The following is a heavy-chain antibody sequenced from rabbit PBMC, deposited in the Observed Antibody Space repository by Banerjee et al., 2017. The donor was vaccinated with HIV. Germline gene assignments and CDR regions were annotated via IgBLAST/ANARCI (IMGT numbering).Heavy chain of an antibody. J-gene: IGHJ4*01. CDR2: IYAGSSGST. D-gene: IGHD6-1*01. CDR1: GFSFSSDYY. Sequence: QSLEESGGGLVQPEGSLTLTCTASGFSFSSDYYMCWVRQAPGKGLEWIGCIYAGSSGSTYYASWVNGRFTISKTSSTTVTLQMTSLTAADTATYFCARGGVVNSNGYGHYFGLWGPGTLVTVS. CDR3: ARGGVVNSNGYGHYFGL. V-gene: IGHV1S40*01.